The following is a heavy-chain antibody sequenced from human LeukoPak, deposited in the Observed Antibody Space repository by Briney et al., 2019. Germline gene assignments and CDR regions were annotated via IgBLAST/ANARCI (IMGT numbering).Heavy chain of an antibody. CDR3: ANYKESSSWYYFDY. V-gene: IGHV3-30*18. D-gene: IGHD6-13*01. J-gene: IGHJ4*02. CDR1: GFTFSSYG. Sequence: GGSLRLSCAASGFTFSSYGVHWVRQAPGKGLEWVAVISYDGSNKYYADSVKGRFTISRDNSKNTLYLQMNSLRAEDTAVYYCANYKESSSWYYFDYWGQGTLVTVSS. CDR2: ISYDGSNK.